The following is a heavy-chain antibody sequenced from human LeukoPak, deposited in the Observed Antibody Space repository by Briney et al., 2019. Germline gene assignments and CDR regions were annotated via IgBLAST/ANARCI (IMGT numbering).Heavy chain of an antibody. Sequence: GASVKVSCKASGYTFTSYGISWVRQAPGQGLEWMGWISAYNGNTNYAQKLLGRVTMTTDTSTSTAYMELRSLRSDDTAVYYCARDGDSSGWLTYYYYGMDVWGQGTTVTVSS. CDR3: ARDGDSSGWLTYYYYGMDV. D-gene: IGHD6-19*01. CDR1: GYTFTSYG. J-gene: IGHJ6*02. CDR2: ISAYNGNT. V-gene: IGHV1-18*01.